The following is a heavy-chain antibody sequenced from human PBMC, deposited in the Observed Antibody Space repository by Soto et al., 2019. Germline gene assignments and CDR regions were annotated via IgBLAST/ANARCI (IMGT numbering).Heavy chain of an antibody. CDR2: INHSGST. J-gene: IGHJ5*02. D-gene: IGHD2-15*01. CDR1: GGSFSGYY. CDR3: ARAKDCSGGSCYSSWFDP. V-gene: IGHV4-34*01. Sequence: PSETLSLTCAVYGGSFSGYYWSWIRQPPGKGLEWIGEINHSGSTNYNPSLKSRVTISVDTATNQFSLKLSSVTAADRAVYYCARAKDCSGGSCYSSWFDPWGQGTLVTVSS.